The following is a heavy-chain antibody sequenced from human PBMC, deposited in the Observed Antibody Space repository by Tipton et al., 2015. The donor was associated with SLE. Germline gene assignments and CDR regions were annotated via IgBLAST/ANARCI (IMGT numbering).Heavy chain of an antibody. CDR2: INHSGST. V-gene: IGHV4-34*01. Sequence: TLSLTCAVYGGSFSGYYWSWIRQPPGKGLEWIGEINHSGSTNYNPSLKSRVTISVDTSKNQFSLKLGSVTAADTAVYYCARGLFRSHYDFGSGSHYFDYWAQGPLVPVSS. D-gene: IGHD3-3*01. J-gene: IGHJ4*02. CDR3: ARGLFRSHYDFGSGSHYFDY. CDR1: GGSFSGYY.